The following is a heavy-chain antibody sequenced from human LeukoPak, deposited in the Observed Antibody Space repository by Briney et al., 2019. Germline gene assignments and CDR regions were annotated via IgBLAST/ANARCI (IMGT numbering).Heavy chain of an antibody. J-gene: IGHJ4*02. V-gene: IGHV1-46*01. CDR3: ARDPGRLGELSPFDY. CDR1: GYTFTTYY. CDR2: INPSGGST. Sequence: AASVKVSCKASGYTFTTYYIHWVRQAPGQGLEWMGIINPSGGSTNYAQKFQGRVTMTRGTSTSTVYMELSSLRSEDTAVYYCARDPGRLGELSPFDYWGQGTLVTVSS. D-gene: IGHD3-16*02.